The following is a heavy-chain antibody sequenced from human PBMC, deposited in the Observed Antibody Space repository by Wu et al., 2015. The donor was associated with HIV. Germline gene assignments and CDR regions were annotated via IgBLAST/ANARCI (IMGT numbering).Heavy chain of an antibody. CDR1: GGTFSSYA. CDR2: IIPIFGTA. D-gene: IGHD3-10*01. V-gene: IGHV1-69*05. J-gene: IGHJ5*02. Sequence: QVQLVQSGAEVKKPGSSVKVSCKASGGTFSSYAISWVRQAPGQGLEWMGGIIPIFGTANYAQKFQGRVTITTDESTSTAYMELSSLRSEDTAVYYCARGPYGSGSYYPNWFDPWGPRGTPGPPSPQ. CDR3: ARGPYGSGSYYPNWFDP.